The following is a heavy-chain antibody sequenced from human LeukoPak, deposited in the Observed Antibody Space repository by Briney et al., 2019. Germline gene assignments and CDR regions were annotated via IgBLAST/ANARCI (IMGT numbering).Heavy chain of an antibody. Sequence: SETLSLTCTVSGYSISSGYYWGWIRQPPGKGLEWIGSIYHSGSTYYNPSLKSRVTISVDTSKNQFSLKLSSVTAADTAVYYCAREGNYCSGGSCYYYYYYYYYMDVWGKGTTVTVSS. V-gene: IGHV4-38-2*02. CDR1: GYSISSGYY. J-gene: IGHJ6*03. CDR2: IYHSGST. CDR3: AREGNYCSGGSCYYYYYYYYYMDV. D-gene: IGHD2-15*01.